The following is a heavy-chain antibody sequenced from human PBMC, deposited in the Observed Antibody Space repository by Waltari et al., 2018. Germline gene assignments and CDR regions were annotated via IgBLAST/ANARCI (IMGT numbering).Heavy chain of an antibody. CDR3: AKETANNWNPYYYYGMDV. J-gene: IGHJ6*02. CDR1: GFTFSSYG. Sequence: QVQLVESGGGVVQPGRSLRLSCAASGFTFSSYGMHWVRQAPGKGLEWVAVISDDGSNKYYADSVKGRFTISRDNSKNTLYLQMNSLRAEDTAVYYCAKETANNWNPYYYYGMDVWGQGTTVTVSS. CDR2: ISDDGSNK. D-gene: IGHD1-20*01. V-gene: IGHV3-30*18.